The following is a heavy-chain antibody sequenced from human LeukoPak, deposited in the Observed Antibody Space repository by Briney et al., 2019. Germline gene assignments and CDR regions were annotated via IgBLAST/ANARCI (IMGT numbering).Heavy chain of an antibody. J-gene: IGHJ4*02. CDR1: GYSFTSYA. D-gene: IGHD3-10*01. Sequence: ASVKVSCKTSGYSFTSYAMNWVRQAPGQGLEFMGWINTGTGNPTYAQGFTGRFVFSLDTSVSTAYLQISTLKPEDTAVYYCASFGAHSFDYWGQGTLVTVSS. CDR3: ASFGAHSFDY. V-gene: IGHV7-4-1*02. CDR2: INTGTGNP.